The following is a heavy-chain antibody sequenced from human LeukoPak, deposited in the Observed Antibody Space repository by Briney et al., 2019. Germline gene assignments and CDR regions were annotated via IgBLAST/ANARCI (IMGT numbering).Heavy chain of an antibody. CDR3: AKGDTTWELPHDY. J-gene: IGHJ4*02. D-gene: IGHD1-26*01. CDR2: ISGTGSST. V-gene: IGHV3-23*01. CDR1: GFTFSSYA. Sequence: PGGSLRLSCAASGFTFSSYAMSWLRQAPRKGLEWVSSISGTGSSTYYADSVKGRFTISRDNSKNTLYLQMNSLRAEDTAVYYCAKGDTTWELPHDYWGQGTLVTVSS.